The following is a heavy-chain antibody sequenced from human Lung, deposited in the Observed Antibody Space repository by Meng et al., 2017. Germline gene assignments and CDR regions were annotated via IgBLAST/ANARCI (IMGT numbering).Heavy chain of an antibody. Sequence: QVQLPQWGAGLLKPSETLSLTRVVSGGSFSDYYWSWIRQPPGKGLEWIGEINHSGSTNYNPSLESRATISVDTSQNNLSLKLSSVTAADSAVYYCARGPTTMAHDFDYWGQGTLVTVSS. CDR2: INHSGST. CDR1: GGSFSDYY. J-gene: IGHJ4*02. D-gene: IGHD4-11*01. V-gene: IGHV4-34*01. CDR3: ARGPTTMAHDFDY.